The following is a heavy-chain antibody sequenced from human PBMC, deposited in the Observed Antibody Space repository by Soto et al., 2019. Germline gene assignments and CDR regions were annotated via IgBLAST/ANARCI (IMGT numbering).Heavy chain of an antibody. CDR1: GYTFTTYY. CDR3: ARVEKLLDPRRGNFDN. Sequence: QVQLVQSGAEVKQPGASVKVSCKASGYTFTTYYLHWVRQAPGQGLEWMGSINPNTGDTNYAQKFHGRVTMTRDTSITTAYMELSRLTSDDKAVYYCARVEKLLDPRRGNFDNWGQGTLVTVSS. J-gene: IGHJ4*02. D-gene: IGHD6-19*01. CDR2: INPNTGDT. V-gene: IGHV1-2*02.